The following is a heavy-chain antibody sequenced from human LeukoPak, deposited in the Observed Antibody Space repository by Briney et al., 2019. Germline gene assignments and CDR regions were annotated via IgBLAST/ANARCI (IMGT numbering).Heavy chain of an antibody. J-gene: IGHJ4*02. CDR1: GDSISSFY. V-gene: IGHV4-4*07. CDR2: IHTSGST. D-gene: IGHD6-19*01. Sequence: KPSETLSLTCTVSGDSISSFYWTWIRQSAGKGLEWIGRIHTSGSTNYSPSLKSRVTMLIDTSKTQFSLKVNSVTAADTGVYYCARAPEFSSGWLLDYWGQGSLVTVSS. CDR3: ARAPEFSSGWLLDY.